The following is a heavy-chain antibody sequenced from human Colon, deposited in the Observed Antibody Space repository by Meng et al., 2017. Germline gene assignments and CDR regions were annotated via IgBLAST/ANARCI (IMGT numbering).Heavy chain of an antibody. CDR2: IDPDGTEK. D-gene: IGHD7-27*01. V-gene: IGHV3-7*01. J-gene: IGHJ4*02. CDR1: GFTFSDSW. Sequence: GGSLRLSCTPSGFTFSDSWMTWVRQAPGKGLEWVGNIDPDGTEKNYVDSVKGRFTFSRDNAKNSLFLQMNSLRAEDTAVYYCARDSGWGSLDYWGQGTLVTVSS. CDR3: ARDSGWGSLDY.